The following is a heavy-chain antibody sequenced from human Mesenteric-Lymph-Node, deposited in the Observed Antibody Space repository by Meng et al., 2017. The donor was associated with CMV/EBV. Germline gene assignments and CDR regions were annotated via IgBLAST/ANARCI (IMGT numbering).Heavy chain of an antibody. CDR1: GFTVSNNY. D-gene: IGHD1-26*01. Sequence: GGSLRLSCAASGFTVSNNYMTWVRQAPGKGLEWVSVIYSDGNTYYADSVKGRFTISRDNSKNALYLQMNSLRPEDTAVYFCVRDPILGAPHWGQGTLVTVSS. CDR3: VRDPILGAPH. CDR2: IYSDGNT. J-gene: IGHJ4*02. V-gene: IGHV3-66*02.